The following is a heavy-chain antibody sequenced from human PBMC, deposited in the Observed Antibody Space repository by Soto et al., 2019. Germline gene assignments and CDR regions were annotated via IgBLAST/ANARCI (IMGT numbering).Heavy chain of an antibody. Sequence: EVQLLESGGGLVQPGGSLRLSCAASGFTFSSYAMSWVRQAPGKGLEWVSAISGSGGSTYYADSVKGRFTISRDNSKNRLYLQMNSLRAEDTAVYHCAKGGGIVGATTTGWGQGTLVTVSS. V-gene: IGHV3-23*01. CDR3: AKGGGIVGATTTG. D-gene: IGHD1-26*01. CDR1: GFTFSSYA. J-gene: IGHJ4*02. CDR2: ISGSGGST.